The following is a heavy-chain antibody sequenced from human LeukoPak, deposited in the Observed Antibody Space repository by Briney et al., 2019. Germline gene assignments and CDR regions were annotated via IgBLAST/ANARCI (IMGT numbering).Heavy chain of an antibody. V-gene: IGHV3-20*01. CDR2: INWNGGST. CDR1: GFTFDDYG. J-gene: IGHJ5*02. CDR3: ARFCDCNSTNCSPNWFDP. Sequence: GGSLRLSCAASGFTFDDYGMSWVRQAPGKELEWVSGINWNGGSTGYADSVRGRFTISRDNAKNSLYLQMNSLRAEDTAFYHCARFCDCNSTNCSPNWFDPWGQGTLVTVSS. D-gene: IGHD2/OR15-2a*01.